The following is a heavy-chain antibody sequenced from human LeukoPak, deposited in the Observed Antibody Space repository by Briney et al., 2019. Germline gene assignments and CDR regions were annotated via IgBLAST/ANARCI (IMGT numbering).Heavy chain of an antibody. Sequence: SETLSLTCTVSGGSITGYYWTWIRQPAGKGLEWIGRVSDTGRAYYNPSLERRVTISLDTSNNRFSLKVTSVTAADTAVYYCARGADITPISGYYSFVYWGQGTLVSVSS. D-gene: IGHD5-12*01. V-gene: IGHV4-4*07. CDR1: GGSITGYY. J-gene: IGHJ4*02. CDR3: ARGADITPISGYYSFVY. CDR2: VSDTGRA.